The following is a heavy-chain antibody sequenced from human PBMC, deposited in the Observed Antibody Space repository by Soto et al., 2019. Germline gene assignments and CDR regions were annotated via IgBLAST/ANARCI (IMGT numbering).Heavy chain of an antibody. CDR2: ISGSGGST. J-gene: IGHJ6*02. CDR1: GFTFSSYA. V-gene: IGHV3-23*01. CDR3: AKDRAESSSWPLHYYYYGMDV. Sequence: EVQLLESGEGLVQPGGSLRLSCAASGFTFSSYAMSWVRQAPGKGLEWVSAISGSGGSTYYADSVKGRFTISRDNSKNTLYLQMNSLRAEDTAVYYCAKDRAESSSWPLHYYYYGMDVWGQGTTVTVSS. D-gene: IGHD6-13*01.